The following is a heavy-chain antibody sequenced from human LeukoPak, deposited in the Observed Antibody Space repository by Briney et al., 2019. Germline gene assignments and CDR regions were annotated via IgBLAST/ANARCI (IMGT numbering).Heavy chain of an antibody. J-gene: IGHJ4*02. CDR1: GFTFSSYW. CDR2: IKQDGSEE. V-gene: IGHV3-7*01. D-gene: IGHD5-12*01. CDR3: ARGYSGYDGNFDY. Sequence: GGSLRLSCAASGFTFSSYWMSWVRQAPGKGLEWVANIKQDGSEEYYVDSVKGRFTISRENAKNSLYLQMNSLRAGDTAVYYCARGYSGYDGNFDYWGQGTLVTVSS.